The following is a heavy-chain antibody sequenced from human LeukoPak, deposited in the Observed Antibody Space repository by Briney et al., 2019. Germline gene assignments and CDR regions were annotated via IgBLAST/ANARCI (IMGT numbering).Heavy chain of an antibody. D-gene: IGHD5-18*01. CDR1: GFTFSRYA. Sequence: PGGSLRLSCAASGFTFSRYAMSWVRQAPGKGLEWVSAISGSGGSTYYADSVKGRFTISRDNSKNTLYLQMNSLRAEDTAVYYCAEPIVDTPMADYWGQGTLVTVSS. CDR2: ISGSGGST. V-gene: IGHV3-23*01. CDR3: AEPIVDTPMADY. J-gene: IGHJ4*02.